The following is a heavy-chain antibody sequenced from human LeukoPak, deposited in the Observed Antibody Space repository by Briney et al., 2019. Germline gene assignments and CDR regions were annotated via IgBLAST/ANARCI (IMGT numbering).Heavy chain of an antibody. Sequence: GGSLRLSCAASGFTFSSYAMSWVRQAPGKGLEWVSAISGSGGSTYYADSVKGLFTISRDNSKNTLYLQMNSLRAEDAAVYYCAKDQEYYYDRRGIDYWGQGTLVTVSS. CDR3: AKDQEYYYDRRGIDY. J-gene: IGHJ4*02. CDR1: GFTFSSYA. D-gene: IGHD3-22*01. V-gene: IGHV3-23*01. CDR2: ISGSGGST.